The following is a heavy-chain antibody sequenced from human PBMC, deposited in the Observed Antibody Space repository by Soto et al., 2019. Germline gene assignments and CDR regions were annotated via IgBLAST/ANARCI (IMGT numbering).Heavy chain of an antibody. CDR1: GGSISSYY. CDR3: ARDSIWGVTSRDYYYGMDV. V-gene: IGHV4-59*01. Sequence: SETLSLTCTVSGGSISSYYWSWIRQPPGKGLEWIGYIYYSGSTNYNPSLKSRVTISVDTSKNQFSLKLSSVTAADTAVYYCARDSIWGVTSRDYYYGMDVWGQGTTVTVSS. J-gene: IGHJ6*02. D-gene: IGHD3-10*01. CDR2: IYYSGST.